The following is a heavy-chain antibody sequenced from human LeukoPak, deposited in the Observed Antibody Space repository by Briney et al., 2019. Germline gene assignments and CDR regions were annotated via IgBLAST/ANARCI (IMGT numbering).Heavy chain of an antibody. CDR1: GYTFTVYY. CDR2: INPNSGGT. J-gene: IGHJ4*02. CDR3: ARASYCSGGSCYFIGGY. D-gene: IGHD2-15*01. Sequence: ASVKVSFKASGYTFTVYYMHWVRQAPGQGLEWMGRINPNSGGTNYAQKFQGRVTMTRDTSISTAYMELSRLRSDDTAVYYCARASYCSGGSCYFIGGYWGQGTLVTVSS. V-gene: IGHV1-2*06.